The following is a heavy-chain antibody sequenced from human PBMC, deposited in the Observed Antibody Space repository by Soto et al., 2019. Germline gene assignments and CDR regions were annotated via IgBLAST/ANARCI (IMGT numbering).Heavy chain of an antibody. J-gene: IGHJ5*02. V-gene: IGHV3-23*01. CDR2: ISGSGSST. CDR1: GFTLSSYA. D-gene: IGHD2-8*01. CDR3: AKDPIVLMVYANNWFDP. Sequence: GGYLRLSCAASGFTLSSYAVIWVRQAPGKGLEWVSAISGSGSSTYYADSEKGRFTISRDNSKNTLYLQMNSLRAEETAVYFCAKDPIVLMVYANNWFDPWGPGTLVTVSS.